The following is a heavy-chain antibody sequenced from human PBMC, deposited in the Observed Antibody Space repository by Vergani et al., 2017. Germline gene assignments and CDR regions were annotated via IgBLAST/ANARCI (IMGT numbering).Heavy chain of an antibody. V-gene: IGHV6-1*01. J-gene: IGHJ6*03. D-gene: IGHD2-2*01. CDR3: AREVVVVPAAIKYYYYYMDV. CDR1: GDSVSSNSAA. CDR2: TYYRSKWYN. Sequence: QVQLQQSGPGLVKPSQTLSLPCAISGDSVSSNSAAWNWIRQSPSRGLEWLGRTYYRSKWYNDYAVSVKSRITINPDTSKNQFSLQLNSVTPEDTAVYYCAREVVVVPAAIKYYYYYMDVWGKGTTVTVSS.